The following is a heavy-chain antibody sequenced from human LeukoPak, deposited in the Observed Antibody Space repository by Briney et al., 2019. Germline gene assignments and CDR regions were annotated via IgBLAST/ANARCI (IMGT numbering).Heavy chain of an antibody. J-gene: IGHJ4*02. CDR3: ARILVDYYDSSGYYPDY. Sequence: SGPALVKPTQTLTLTCTFSGFSLSTSGMCVSWIRQPPGKALEWLARIDWDDDKYYSTSLKTRLTISKDTSKNQVVLTMINMDPVDTATYYCARILVDYYDSSGYYPDYWGQGTLVTVSS. D-gene: IGHD3-22*01. CDR1: GFSLSTSGMC. CDR2: IDWDDDK. V-gene: IGHV2-70*11.